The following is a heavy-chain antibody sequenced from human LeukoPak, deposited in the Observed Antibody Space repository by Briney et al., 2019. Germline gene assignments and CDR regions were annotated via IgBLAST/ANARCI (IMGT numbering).Heavy chain of an antibody. CDR2: IYYSGST. V-gene: IGHV4-30-4*01. CDR1: GGSISSGDYY. Sequence: SQTLSLTCTVSGGSISSGDYYWSWIRQPPGKGLEWIGYIYYSGSTYYNPSLKSRVTIAVDTSKNQFSLKLSSVTAADTAVYYCARGPSWDYGMDVWGQGTTVTVSS. D-gene: IGHD1-26*01. CDR3: ARGPSWDYGMDV. J-gene: IGHJ6*02.